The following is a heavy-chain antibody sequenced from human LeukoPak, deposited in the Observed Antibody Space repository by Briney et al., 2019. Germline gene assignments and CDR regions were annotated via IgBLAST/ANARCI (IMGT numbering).Heavy chain of an antibody. CDR3: ARASSFGELPGGTFDY. D-gene: IGHD3-10*01. CDR1: GGSISSYY. J-gene: IGHJ4*02. V-gene: IGHV4-4*07. CDR2: IYTSGST. Sequence: SETLSLTCTVSGGSISSYYWSWIRQPAGKGLEWIGRIYTSGSTNYNPSLKSRANMSVDTSKNQFSLKLSSVTAADTAVYYCARASSFGELPGGTFDYWGQGTLVTVSS.